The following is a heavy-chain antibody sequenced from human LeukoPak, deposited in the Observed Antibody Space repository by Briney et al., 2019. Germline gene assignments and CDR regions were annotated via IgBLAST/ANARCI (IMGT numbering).Heavy chain of an antibody. V-gene: IGHV3-64*01. CDR2: ISSNGGSI. Sequence: GGSLRLSCAASGFTFSDYAMHWVRQAPGKELEYVSAISSNGGSIHYANSVKGRFTISRDNSKNTLYLQMNSLRAEDTAVYYCARDTDSSSSLIDYWGQGTLVTVSS. CDR1: GFTFSDYA. J-gene: IGHJ4*02. D-gene: IGHD6-6*01. CDR3: ARDTDSSSSLIDY.